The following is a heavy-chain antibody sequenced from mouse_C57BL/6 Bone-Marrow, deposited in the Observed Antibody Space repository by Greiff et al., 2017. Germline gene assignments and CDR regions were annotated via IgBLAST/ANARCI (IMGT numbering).Heavy chain of an antibody. CDR1: GFTFSSYA. CDR2: ISDGGSYT. V-gene: IGHV5-4*01. CDR3: ARDGYPMDY. D-gene: IGHD1-2*01. Sequence: EVQLVESGGGLVKPGGSLKLSCAASGFTFSSYAMSWVRQTPEKRLEWVATISDGGSYTYYPDNVKGRFTISRDNAKNNLYLQMSHLKSEDTAMYYCARDGYPMDYWGQGTSVTVSS. J-gene: IGHJ4*01.